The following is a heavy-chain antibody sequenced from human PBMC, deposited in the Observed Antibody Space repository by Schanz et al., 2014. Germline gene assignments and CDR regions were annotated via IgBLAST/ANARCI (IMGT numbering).Heavy chain of an antibody. CDR2: IYYSGST. D-gene: IGHD3-9*01. Sequence: QLQLQESGPGLVKPSETLSLTCTVSGGSISSSNYYWGWIRQPPGKGLEWIESIYYSGSTYYNPSFKSRVTTSVNPSKNQFTLKLSSVTAADTAVYYCARQFYDILTGYWFPYYFDYWGQGTLVNGSS. V-gene: IGHV4-39*01. CDR1: GGSISSSNYY. J-gene: IGHJ4*02. CDR3: ARQFYDILTGYWFPYYFDY.